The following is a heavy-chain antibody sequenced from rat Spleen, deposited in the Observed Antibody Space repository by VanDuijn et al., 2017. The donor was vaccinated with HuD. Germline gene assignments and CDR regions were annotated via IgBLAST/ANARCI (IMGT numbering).Heavy chain of an antibody. D-gene: IGHD2-1*01. J-gene: IGHJ4*01. CDR1: GFTFSTYW. CDR2: INTDGGST. Sequence: EVQLVETGGGLVQPGRSLKLSCVASGFTFSTYWIYWIRQAPGRGLEWVSSINTDGGSTFYPDSVKGRFTISRDNAENTVYLQMNSLRSEDTATYYCAKERDTDAQGVMDAWGQGASVTVSS. V-gene: IGHV5-58*01. CDR3: AKERDTDAQGVMDA.